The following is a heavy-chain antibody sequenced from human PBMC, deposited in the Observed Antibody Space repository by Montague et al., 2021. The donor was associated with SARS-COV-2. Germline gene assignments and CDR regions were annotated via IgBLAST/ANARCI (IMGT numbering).Heavy chain of an antibody. CDR2: IYYSGST. V-gene: IGHV4-39*01. CDR3: ARHYGVVVPAAIYYYGMDV. Sequence: SETLSLTCTVSGGSTSSSSYYWGWIRQPPGKGLEWIGSIYYSGSTYYNPSLKSRVTISVDTSKNQFSLKLSSVTAADTAVYYCARHYGVVVPAAIYYYGMDVWGQGTTVTVSS. J-gene: IGHJ6*02. D-gene: IGHD2-2*02. CDR1: GGSTSSSSYY.